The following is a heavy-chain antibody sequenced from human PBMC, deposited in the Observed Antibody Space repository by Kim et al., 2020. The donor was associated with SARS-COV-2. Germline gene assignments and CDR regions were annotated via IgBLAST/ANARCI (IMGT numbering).Heavy chain of an antibody. J-gene: IGHJ5*02. CDR1: GGSISSSSYY. V-gene: IGHV4-39*01. Sequence: ETLSLTCTVSGGSISSSSYYWGWIRQPPGKGLEWIGSIYYSGSTYYNPSLKSRVTISVDTSKNQFSLKLSSVTAADTAVYYCARQRSSGWYPSWFDPWG. CDR3: ARQRSSGWYPSWFDP. D-gene: IGHD6-19*01. CDR2: IYYSGST.